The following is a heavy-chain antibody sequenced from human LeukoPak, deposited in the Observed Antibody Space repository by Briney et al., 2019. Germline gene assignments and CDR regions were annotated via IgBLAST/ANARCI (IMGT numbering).Heavy chain of an antibody. CDR1: GFTFSSYW. D-gene: IGHD3-3*01. J-gene: IGHJ5*02. CDR3: TRGHYDFWGWFDP. Sequence: PGGSLRLSCAASGFTFSSYWMHWVRQAPGKGLVWVSRINSDGTISSYADSVKGRFIISRDNSKNTLYLQMNSLRAEDTAVYYCTRGHYDFWGWFDPWGQGTLVTVSS. CDR2: INSDGTIS. V-gene: IGHV3-74*01.